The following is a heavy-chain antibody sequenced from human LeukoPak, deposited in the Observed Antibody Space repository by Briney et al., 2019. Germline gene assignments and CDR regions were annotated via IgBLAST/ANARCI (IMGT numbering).Heavy chain of an antibody. CDR2: IYYSGST. CDR3: ARARAGIAVAGTSYYYYGMDV. CDR1: GGSISSYY. V-gene: IGHV4-59*01. Sequence: SETLSLTCTVSGGSISSYYWSWIRQPPGKGLEWIGYIYYSGSTNYNPSLKSRVTISVDTSKNQFSLKLSSVTAADTAVYYCARARAGIAVAGTSYYYYGMDVWGQGTTVTVSS. J-gene: IGHJ6*02. D-gene: IGHD6-19*01.